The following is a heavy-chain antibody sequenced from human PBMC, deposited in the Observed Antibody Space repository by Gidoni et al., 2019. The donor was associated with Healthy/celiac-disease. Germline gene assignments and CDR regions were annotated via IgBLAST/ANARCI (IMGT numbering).Heavy chain of an antibody. J-gene: IGHJ6*02. CDR1: GGSISSYY. Sequence: QVQLQESGPGLVKPSETLSLTCTVSGGSISSYYWSWIRQPPGKGLEWIGYIYYSGSTNYNPSLKSRVTISVDTSKNQFSLKLSSVTAADTAVYYCARTPVDEGRDYYYYGMDVWGQGTTVTVSS. D-gene: IGHD4-17*01. CDR2: IYYSGST. V-gene: IGHV4-59*01. CDR3: ARTPVDEGRDYYYYGMDV.